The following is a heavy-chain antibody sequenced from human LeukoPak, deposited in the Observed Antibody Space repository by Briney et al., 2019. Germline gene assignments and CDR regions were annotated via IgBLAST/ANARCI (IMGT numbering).Heavy chain of an antibody. Sequence: VASVKVSCNASGGTLSSYAIRWVRQAPGQGLEWMGGIIPIFGTANYAQKFQGRVTITADESTSAAYMELSSLRSEDTAVYYCASEIGSYDFWSGYYKYWGQGTLVTVSS. V-gene: IGHV1-69*13. J-gene: IGHJ4*02. CDR1: GGTLSSYA. D-gene: IGHD3-3*01. CDR3: ASEIGSYDFWSGYYKY. CDR2: IIPIFGTA.